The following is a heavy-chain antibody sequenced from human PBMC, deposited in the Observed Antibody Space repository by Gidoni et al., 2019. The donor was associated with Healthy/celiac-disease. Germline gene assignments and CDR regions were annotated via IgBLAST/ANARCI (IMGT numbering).Heavy chain of an antibody. CDR2: ISGSGGST. Sequence: EVQLLESGGGLVQPVGSLRLSCAAPGFTFSSYAMSWVRQAPGKGLEWVSAISGSGGSTYYADSVKGRFTISRDNSKNTLYLQMNSLRAEDTAVYYCAKLMVANPRGDAFDIWGQGTMVTVSS. CDR3: AKLMVANPRGDAFDI. J-gene: IGHJ3*02. V-gene: IGHV3-23*01. CDR1: GFTFSSYA. D-gene: IGHD5-12*01.